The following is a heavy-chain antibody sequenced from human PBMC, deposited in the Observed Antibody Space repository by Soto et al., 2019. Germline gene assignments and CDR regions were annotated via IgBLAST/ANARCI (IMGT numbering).Heavy chain of an antibody. V-gene: IGHV4-30-4*08. D-gene: IGHD2-21*02. CDR2: IHYSGSI. CDR1: GGSISYEYYH. CDR3: AREDDGGDRDYYGLDV. Sequence: QVQLQQSGPGLVKPSQTLSLTCTVSGGSISYEYYHWTWIRQSPGKGLEWIGYIHYSGSIIYNPSCKSRVTISVDTSRNQFSLQLSSVTAADTAVYFCAREDDGGDRDYYGLDVLGQGTTVTVSS. J-gene: IGHJ6*02.